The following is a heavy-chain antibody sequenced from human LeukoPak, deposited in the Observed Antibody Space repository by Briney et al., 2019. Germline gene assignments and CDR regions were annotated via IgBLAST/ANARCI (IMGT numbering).Heavy chain of an antibody. CDR2: INPNNGGT. D-gene: IGHD1-26*01. CDR3: ARSIVGATAFDY. CDR1: GYTFTGYY. V-gene: IGHV1-2*02. J-gene: IGHJ4*02. Sequence: GASVKVSRKASGYTFTGYYMHWVRQAPGQGLEWMGWINPNNGGTNYAQKFQGRVTMTRDTSISTAYMELSRLTSDDTAVYYCARSIVGATAFDYWGQGTLVTVSS.